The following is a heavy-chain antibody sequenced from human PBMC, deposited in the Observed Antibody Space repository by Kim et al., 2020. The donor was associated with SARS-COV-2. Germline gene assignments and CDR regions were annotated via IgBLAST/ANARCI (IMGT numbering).Heavy chain of an antibody. D-gene: IGHD6-19*01. CDR3: ARERGGWLGGDCGMDV. Sequence: PSLKSRVTISTDTSKNQYTRNLTSVTAADTAVYYCARERGGWLGGDCGMDVWGQGTPVTVSS. V-gene: IGHV4-59*01. J-gene: IGHJ6*02.